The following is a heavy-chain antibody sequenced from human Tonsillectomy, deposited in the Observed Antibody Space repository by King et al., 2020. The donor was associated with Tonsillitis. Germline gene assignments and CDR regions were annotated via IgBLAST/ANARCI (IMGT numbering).Heavy chain of an antibody. J-gene: IGHJ4*02. Sequence: VQLVESGGGVVQPGRSLRLSCAASGFTFSGHAMHWVRQAPGKGLEWVAGISHDGNNKFYGYSGKGRFTISRDTSKNTVYLQMNGLRLEDTAVYYCARDSIAPECYKTSCYDYWGQGTLVTVSS. D-gene: IGHD2-2*01. CDR2: ISHDGNNK. CDR3: ARDSIAPECYKTSCYDY. CDR1: GFTFSGHA. V-gene: IGHV3-30*01.